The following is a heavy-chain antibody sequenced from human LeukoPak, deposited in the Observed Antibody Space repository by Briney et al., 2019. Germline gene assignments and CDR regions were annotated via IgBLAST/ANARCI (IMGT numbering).Heavy chain of an antibody. CDR1: GFTFSRHA. CDR2: ISGSGGST. D-gene: IGHD3-10*01. Sequence: GGSLRLSCAASGFTFSRHAMSWVRQAPGKGLEWVSAISGSGGSTYYADSVKGRFTISRDNSKNTLYLQMNSLRAGDTAVYYCAKVPDPEPKGSYGSGSYFDYWGQGTLVTVSS. V-gene: IGHV3-23*01. CDR3: AKVPDPEPKGSYGSGSYFDY. J-gene: IGHJ4*02.